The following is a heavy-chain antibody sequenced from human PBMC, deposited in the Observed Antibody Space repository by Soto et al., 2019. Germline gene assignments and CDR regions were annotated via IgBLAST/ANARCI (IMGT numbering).Heavy chain of an antibody. J-gene: IGHJ6*02. D-gene: IGHD3-9*01. V-gene: IGHV1-18*04. Sequence: ASVKVSCKASGYTFTSYCISWVRQAPGQGLEWMGWISAYNGNTNYAQKLQGRVTMTTDTSTSTAYMELRSLRSDDTAVYSCVRILTGYVDVWGHGTMVNVSS. CDR1: GYTFTSYC. CDR3: VRILTGYVDV. CDR2: ISAYNGNT.